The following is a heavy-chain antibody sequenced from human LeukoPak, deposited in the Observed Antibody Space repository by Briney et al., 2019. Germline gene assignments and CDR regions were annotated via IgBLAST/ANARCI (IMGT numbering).Heavy chain of an antibody. CDR1: GYTFTGYY. CDR2: ISAYNGNT. CDR3: ARKVTKGITGTTSGWFDP. D-gene: IGHD1-7*01. Sequence: ASVKVSCKASGYTFTGYYMHWVRQAPGQGLEWMGWISAYNGNTNHAQKLQGRVTMTTDTSTSTAYMELRSLRSDDTAVYYCARKVTKGITGTTSGWFDPWGQGTLVTVSS. J-gene: IGHJ5*02. V-gene: IGHV1-18*04.